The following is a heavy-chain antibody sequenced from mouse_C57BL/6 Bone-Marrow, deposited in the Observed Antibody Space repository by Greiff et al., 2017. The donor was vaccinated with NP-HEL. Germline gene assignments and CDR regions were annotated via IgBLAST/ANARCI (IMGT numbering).Heavy chain of an antibody. Sequence: EVQLVESGGDLVKPGGSLKLSCAASGFTFSSYGMSWVRQTPDKRLEWVATISSGGSYTYYPDSVKGRFTISRDNAKNTLYLQMISLKSEDTAMYYCASDYDYWYFDVWGTGTTVTVSS. V-gene: IGHV5-6*01. D-gene: IGHD2-4*01. CDR3: ASDYDYWYFDV. J-gene: IGHJ1*03. CDR1: GFTFSSYG. CDR2: ISSGGSYT.